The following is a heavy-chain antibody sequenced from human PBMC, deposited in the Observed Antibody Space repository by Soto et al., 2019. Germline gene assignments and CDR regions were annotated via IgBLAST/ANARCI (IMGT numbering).Heavy chain of an antibody. CDR1: GFTFDDYA. Sequence: PGGSLRLSCAASGFTFDDYAMHWVRQAPGKGLEWVSGISWNSGSIGYADSVKGRFTISRDNAKNSLYLQMNSLRAEDTALYYCAKDRRFLEWFLSGPYFDYWGQGTLVTVSS. J-gene: IGHJ4*02. D-gene: IGHD3-3*01. CDR2: ISWNSGSI. V-gene: IGHV3-9*01. CDR3: AKDRRFLEWFLSGPYFDY.